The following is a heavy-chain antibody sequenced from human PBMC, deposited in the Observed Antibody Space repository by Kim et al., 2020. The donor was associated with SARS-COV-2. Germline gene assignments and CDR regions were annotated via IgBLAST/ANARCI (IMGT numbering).Heavy chain of an antibody. D-gene: IGHD5-12*01. CDR3: AKATYGGYVPFDS. CDR2: ISWNSGSI. CDR1: GFTFDDYA. J-gene: IGHJ4*02. V-gene: IGHV3-9*01. Sequence: SLRLSCAASGFTFDDYAMHWVRQAPGKGLEWVSGISWNSGSIGYADSVKGRFTISRDNAKNSLYLQMNSLRAEDTALYYCAKATYGGYVPFDSWGQGT.